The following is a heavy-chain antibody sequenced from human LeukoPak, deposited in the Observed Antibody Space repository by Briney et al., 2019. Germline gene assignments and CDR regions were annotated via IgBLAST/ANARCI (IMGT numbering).Heavy chain of an antibody. V-gene: IGHV3-53*01. CDR3: AITYYYGSGSYIDY. Sequence: GGSLRLSCAASGFTVSSNYMSWVRQAPGKGLEWVSVIYSGGSTYYADSVKGRFTISRDNSKNTLYLQMNSLRAEDTAVHYCAITYYYGSGSYIDYWGQGTLVTVSS. CDR2: IYSGGST. J-gene: IGHJ4*02. CDR1: GFTVSSNY. D-gene: IGHD3-10*01.